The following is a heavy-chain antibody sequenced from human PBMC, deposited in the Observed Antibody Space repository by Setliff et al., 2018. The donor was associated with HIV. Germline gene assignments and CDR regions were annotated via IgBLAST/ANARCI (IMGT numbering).Heavy chain of an antibody. V-gene: IGHV3-23*01. J-gene: IGHJ4*02. CDR1: GFTFSTYA. D-gene: IGHD5-12*01. CDR3: AIDVIGGWLRPMPDY. CDR2: ISGSGDTT. Sequence: PGGSLRLSCAASGFTFSTYAMSWVRQAPGTGLEWVSMISGSGDTTLYADSVKGRFTISRDNSKNTLYLQMNILRAEDTAVYYCAIDVIGGWLRPMPDYWGPGTLVTVSS.